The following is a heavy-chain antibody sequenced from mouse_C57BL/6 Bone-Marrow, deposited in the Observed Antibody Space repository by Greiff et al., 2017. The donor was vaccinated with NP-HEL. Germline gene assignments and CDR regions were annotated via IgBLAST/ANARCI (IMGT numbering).Heavy chain of an antibody. J-gene: IGHJ3*01. D-gene: IGHD2-5*01. Sequence: VQLQQSGAELVRPGTSVKLSCKASGYTFTSYWMHWVKQRPGQGLEWIGVIDPSDSYTNYNQKFKGKATLTVDTSSSTAYMQLSSLTSEDSAVYYCADYSNYTPWFAYWGQGTLVTVSA. CDR1: GYTFTSYW. CDR3: ADYSNYTPWFAY. CDR2: IDPSDSYT. V-gene: IGHV1-59*01.